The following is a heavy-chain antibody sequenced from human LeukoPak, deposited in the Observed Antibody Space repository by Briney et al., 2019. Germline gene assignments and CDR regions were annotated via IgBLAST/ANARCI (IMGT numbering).Heavy chain of an antibody. CDR2: IYHSGST. CDR3: ASYSSSWPSY. CDR1: GYSISSGYY. V-gene: IGHV4-38-2*01. J-gene: IGHJ4*02. D-gene: IGHD6-13*01. Sequence: SETLSLTCAVSGYSISSGYYWGWIRQPPGKGLEWSGSIYHSGSTYYNPSLKSRVTISVDTSKNQFSLKLISVTAADTAVYYCASYSSSWPSYWGQGTLVTVSS.